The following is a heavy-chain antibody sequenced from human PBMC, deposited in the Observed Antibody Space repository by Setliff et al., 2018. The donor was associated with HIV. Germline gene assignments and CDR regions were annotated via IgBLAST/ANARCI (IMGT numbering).Heavy chain of an antibody. D-gene: IGHD3-22*01. V-gene: IGHV3-7*04. Sequence: PGGSLRLSCAASGFTFSIYWMNWVRQAPGKGLEWVANIKQDGSEKFYVDSVKGRFTISRDNAKNSLYLHMNGLRAEDTAVYYCARGDTGVYYYVYPDFWGQGTLVTVSS. CDR2: IKQDGSEK. CDR3: ARGDTGVYYYVYPDF. J-gene: IGHJ4*02. CDR1: GFTFSIYW.